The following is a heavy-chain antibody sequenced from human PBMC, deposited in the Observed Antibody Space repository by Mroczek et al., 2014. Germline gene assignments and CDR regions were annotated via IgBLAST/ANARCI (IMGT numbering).Heavy chain of an antibody. CDR2: IYPGDSDT. J-gene: IGHJ6*02. D-gene: IGHD7-27*01. V-gene: IGHV5-51*01. Sequence: EVQLVESGAEVKKPGESLKISCKGSGYSFTTYWIAWVRQMPGKGLEWMGIIYPGDSDTRYSPSFQGQVTISADKSISTAYLQWSSLKASDTAMYYCARHPDGTGAPFYYYGMDVWGQGTTVTVSS. CDR1: GYSFTTYW. CDR3: ARHPDGTGAPFYYYGMDV.